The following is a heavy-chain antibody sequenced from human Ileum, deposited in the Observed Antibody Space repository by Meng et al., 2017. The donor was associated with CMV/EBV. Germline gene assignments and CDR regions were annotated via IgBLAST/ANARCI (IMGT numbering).Heavy chain of an antibody. V-gene: IGHV2-5*02. CDR2: IYWDDDK. J-gene: IGHJ4*02. Sequence: TLEESGTTLVKPTHTLTLPVPFSGCSLTRSGLGVGWTRQPPGKALDWLALIYWDDDKRYRPALNNRLTITKDASKHQVVLSMTSMGPVDTATYYCAQTGPVRDYFQSWGQGTLVTVSS. CDR3: AQTGPVRDYFQS. D-gene: IGHD1-1*01. CDR1: GCSLTRSGLG.